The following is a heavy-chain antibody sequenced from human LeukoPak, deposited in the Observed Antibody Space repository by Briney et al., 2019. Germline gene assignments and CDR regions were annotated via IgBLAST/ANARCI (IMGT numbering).Heavy chain of an antibody. CDR2: IGSKAYGGTT. CDR3: TRAPLYCSGGSCQRPIDY. J-gene: IGHJ4*02. Sequence: GGSLRLSCTASGFTFGDYAMSWVRQARGKGLEWVGFIGSKAYGGTTEYAASVKGRFTISRDDSKSIAYLQMNSLKTEDTAVYYCTRAPLYCSGGSCQRPIDYWGQGTLVTVSS. CDR1: GFTFGDYA. V-gene: IGHV3-49*04. D-gene: IGHD2-15*01.